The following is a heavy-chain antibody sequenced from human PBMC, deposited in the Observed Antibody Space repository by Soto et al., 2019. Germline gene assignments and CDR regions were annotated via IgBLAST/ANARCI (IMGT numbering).Heavy chain of an antibody. V-gene: IGHV3-21*01. CDR2: ISSTTNYI. D-gene: IGHD1-26*01. Sequence: GGSLRLSCAASGFTFTRYSMNWVRQAPGKGLEWVSSISSTTNYIYYGDSMKGRFTISRDNAKNSLYLQMTSLRDEDTGVYYCTRDGRRGYDMDVWGQGTTVTVSS. CDR3: TRDGRRGYDMDV. CDR1: GFTFTRYS. J-gene: IGHJ6*02.